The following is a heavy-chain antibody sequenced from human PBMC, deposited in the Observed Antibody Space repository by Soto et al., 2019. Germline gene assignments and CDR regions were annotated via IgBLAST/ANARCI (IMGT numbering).Heavy chain of an antibody. D-gene: IGHD6-19*01. CDR3: TREGSSGKAPRYAFDI. Sequence: PGGSLRLSCTASGFTFGDYAMSWFRQAPGKGLEWVGFIRSKAYGGTTEYAASVKGRFTISRDDSKSIAYLQMNSLKTEDTAVYYCTREGSSGKAPRYAFDIWGQGTMVTVSS. CDR2: IRSKAYGGTT. CDR1: GFTFGDYA. V-gene: IGHV3-49*03. J-gene: IGHJ3*02.